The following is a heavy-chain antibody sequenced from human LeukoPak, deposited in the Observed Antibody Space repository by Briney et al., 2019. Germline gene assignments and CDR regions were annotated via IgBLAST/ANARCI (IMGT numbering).Heavy chain of an antibody. Sequence: SETLSLTCTVSGGSISSYYWSWIRQPPGEGLEWIGYINYSGGTNYNPPLKSRVTISVDTSKKQLSLKVTSVTAADTAVYCARHAMATANQHFDHWGQGTLVTVSS. CDR2: INYSGGT. J-gene: IGHJ4*02. CDR3: ARHAMATANQHFDH. V-gene: IGHV4-59*08. CDR1: GGSISSYY. D-gene: IGHD5-24*01.